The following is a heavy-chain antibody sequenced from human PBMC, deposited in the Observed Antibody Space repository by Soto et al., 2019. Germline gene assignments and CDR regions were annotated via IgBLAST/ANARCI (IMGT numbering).Heavy chain of an antibody. CDR2: VGGSGADT. Sequence: EVHLLESGGGLVQPGRSLRLSCAASGFTFTNFAMGWVRQAPGKGLEWVSSVGGSGADTFYAESVRGRFTISRDNSKDTPDLKTNSLRVEDTAVYFCAEFFNAYDAIDYWGPGTLVTVSS. J-gene: IGHJ4*02. D-gene: IGHD5-12*01. CDR1: GFTFTNFA. CDR3: AEFFNAYDAIDY. V-gene: IGHV3-23*01.